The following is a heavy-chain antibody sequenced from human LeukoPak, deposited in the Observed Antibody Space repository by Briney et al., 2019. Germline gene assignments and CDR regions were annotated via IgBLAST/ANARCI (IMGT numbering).Heavy chain of an antibody. D-gene: IGHD3-9*01. CDR1: GGTFSSYA. J-gene: IGHJ3*02. Sequence: SVKVSCKASGGTFSSYAISWVRQAPGHGLEWMGGIIPIFGTANYAQKFQGRVTITADKSTSTAYMELSSLRSEDTAVYYCARHTIGAFDIWGQGTMVTVSS. CDR3: ARHTIGAFDI. V-gene: IGHV1-69*06. CDR2: IIPIFGTA.